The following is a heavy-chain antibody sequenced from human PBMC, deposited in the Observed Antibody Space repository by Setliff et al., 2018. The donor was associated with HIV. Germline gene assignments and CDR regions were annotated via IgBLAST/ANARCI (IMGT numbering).Heavy chain of an antibody. CDR2: ISPYNGNT. CDR3: ANSVTDASYWYFIH. Sequence: ASVKVSCKASGYNFDDNSINWVRQAPGQGLEWMGWISPYNGNTRYSQKFQGRVTFSRDTSASTAYMELSSLRSEDTAVYYCANSVTDASYWYFIHWGRGSPVTVSS. CDR1: GYNFDDNS. D-gene: IGHD4-17*01. J-gene: IGHJ2*01. V-gene: IGHV1-18*01.